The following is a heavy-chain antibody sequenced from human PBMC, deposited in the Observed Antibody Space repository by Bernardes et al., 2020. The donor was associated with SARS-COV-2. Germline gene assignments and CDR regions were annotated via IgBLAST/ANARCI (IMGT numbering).Heavy chain of an antibody. CDR1: GGSFSGYY. V-gene: IGHV4-34*01. D-gene: IGHD2-2*01. Sequence: ETLSLTCAVYGGSFSGYYWSWIRQPPGKGLEWIGEINHSGSTNYNPSLKSRVTISVDTSKNQFSLKLSSVTAADTAVYYCARKKSIVVVPAAIFEENWFDPWGQGTLVTVSS. CDR2: INHSGST. CDR3: ARKKSIVVVPAAIFEENWFDP. J-gene: IGHJ5*02.